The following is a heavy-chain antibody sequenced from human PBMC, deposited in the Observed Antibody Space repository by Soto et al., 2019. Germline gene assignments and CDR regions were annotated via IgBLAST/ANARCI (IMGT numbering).Heavy chain of an antibody. J-gene: IGHJ4*02. Sequence: QVQLQESGPGLVKPSETLSLTCTVSGGSISSYYWSWIRQPPGMGLEWIGYIYYTGSTTYNPSLNSRVTRSVDRSKNQFSLKLNSVTAADTGVYYCARHASGYDWYYFDYWGQGTLVTVSS. V-gene: IGHV4-59*08. CDR3: ARHASGYDWYYFDY. CDR2: IYYTGST. CDR1: GGSISSYY. D-gene: IGHD5-12*01.